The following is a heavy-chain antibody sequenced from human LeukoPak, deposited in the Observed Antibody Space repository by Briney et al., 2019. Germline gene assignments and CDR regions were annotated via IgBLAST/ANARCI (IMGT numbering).Heavy chain of an antibody. J-gene: IGHJ4*02. D-gene: IGHD1-26*01. CDR3: ATSLYSGTKLDC. V-gene: IGHV3-48*02. CDR1: GFTLSSYN. Sequence: GGSLRLSCAASGFTLSSYNMNWVRQAPGKGLEWISYITTSIDIISYADPVKGRFTISRDNAKNSLYLQMDSLRDEDTAVYYCATSLYSGTKLDCWGRGTLVTVSS. CDR2: ITTSIDII.